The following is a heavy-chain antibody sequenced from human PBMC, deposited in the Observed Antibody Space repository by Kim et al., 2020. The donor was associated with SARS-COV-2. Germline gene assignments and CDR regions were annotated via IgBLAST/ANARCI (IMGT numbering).Heavy chain of an antibody. D-gene: IGHD6-13*01. Sequence: GGSLRLSCAVSGFTFSNYWMSWVRQTPGKGLEWVANINQDGSAQYYVDSVKGRFTISRDNAKNSLVLEMNSLRADDTALYYCTGDTGRRLRNAWYPSFDYWGQGTLATVSS. J-gene: IGHJ4*02. CDR2: INQDGSAQ. CDR3: TGDTGRRLRNAWYPSFDY. CDR1: GFTFSNYW. V-gene: IGHV3-7*01.